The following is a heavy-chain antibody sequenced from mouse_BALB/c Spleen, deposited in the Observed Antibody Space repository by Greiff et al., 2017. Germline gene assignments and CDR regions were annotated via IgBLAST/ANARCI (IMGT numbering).Heavy chain of an antibody. CDR3: ARKGNYYGHYYAMDY. Sequence: DVMLVESGGGLVKPGGSLKLSCAASGFTFSDYYMYWVRQTPEKRLEWVATISDGGSYTYYPDSVKGRFTISRDNAKNNLYLQMSSLKSEDTAMYYCARKGNYYGHYYAMDYWGQGTSVTVSS. CDR1: GFTFSDYY. D-gene: IGHD2-1*01. CDR2: ISDGGSYT. V-gene: IGHV5-4*02. J-gene: IGHJ4*01.